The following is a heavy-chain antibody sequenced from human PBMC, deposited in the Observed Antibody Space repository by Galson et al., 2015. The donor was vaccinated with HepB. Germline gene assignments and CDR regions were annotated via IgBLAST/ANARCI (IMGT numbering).Heavy chain of an antibody. J-gene: IGHJ5*02. CDR3: ARGALVVAVGATQNNWFDP. CDR1: GYTFSSYS. V-gene: IGHV1-18*01. Sequence: SVKVSCKASGYTFSSYSIAWVRQAPGQGLEWMGWISAYDSSTNYAQKLQGRVTMTTETSTTTAYMELRSLRSDDTAVYYCARGALVVAVGATQNNWFDPWGRGTLVTVSS. CDR2: ISAYDSST. D-gene: IGHD2-15*01.